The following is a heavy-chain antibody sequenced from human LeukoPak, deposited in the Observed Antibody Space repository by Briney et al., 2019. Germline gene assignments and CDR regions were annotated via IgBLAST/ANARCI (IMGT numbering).Heavy chain of an antibody. CDR2: IYYSGST. CDR3: ARGMRGSSNWFDP. D-gene: IGHD1-26*01. V-gene: IGHV4-39*07. Sequence: SETLSLTCTVSGGSISSSSYYWGWIRQPPGKELEWIGSIYYSGSTYYNPSLKSRVTISVDTSKNQFSLKLSSVTAADTAVYYCARGMRGSSNWFDPWGQGTLVTVSS. J-gene: IGHJ5*02. CDR1: GGSISSSSYY.